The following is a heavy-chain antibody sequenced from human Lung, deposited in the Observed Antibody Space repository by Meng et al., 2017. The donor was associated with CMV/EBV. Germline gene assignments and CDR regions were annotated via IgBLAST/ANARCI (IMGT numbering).Heavy chain of an antibody. Sequence: QVRAPGPALVKPSETRSLPCAVSGDSITKHNWWAWVRHPPGKGLEWIGEIPHRGSSAYNPSLKSRVSMSIDKSKNQFSLKLTSVTAADTAVYHCLRRSGGSVWGQGTLVTVSS. J-gene: IGHJ1*01. CDR2: IPHRGSS. V-gene: IGHV4-4*02. CDR1: GDSITKHNW. CDR3: LRRSGGSV. D-gene: IGHD3-10*01.